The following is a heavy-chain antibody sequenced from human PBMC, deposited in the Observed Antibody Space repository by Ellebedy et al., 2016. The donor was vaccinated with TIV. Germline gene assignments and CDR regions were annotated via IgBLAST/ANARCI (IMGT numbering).Heavy chain of an antibody. Sequence: GGSLRLSXAASGFIFSNYGMHWVRQAPGKGLEWVSFISDAGSTIKYADSVKGRFTISRDNAKNSLYLQISSLGVEDTAVYYCARIPYAHTSGADYWGQGTLVTVSS. D-gene: IGHD6-19*01. J-gene: IGHJ4*02. V-gene: IGHV3-48*04. CDR2: ISDAGSTI. CDR3: ARIPYAHTSGADY. CDR1: GFIFSNYG.